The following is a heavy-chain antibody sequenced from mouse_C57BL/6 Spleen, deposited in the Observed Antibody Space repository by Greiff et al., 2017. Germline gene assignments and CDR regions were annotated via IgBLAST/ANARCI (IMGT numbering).Heavy chain of an antibody. D-gene: IGHD2-13*01. CDR1: GYSITSGYY. CDR2: ISYDGSN. Sequence: EVKLMESGPGLVKPSQSLSLTCSVTGYSITSGYYWNWIRQFPGNKLEWMGYISYDGSNNYNPSLKNRISSTRDTSKNQFFLKLNSVTTEDTATYYCAREEGYDYPGAMDYWGQGTSVTVSS. CDR3: AREEGYDYPGAMDY. J-gene: IGHJ4*01. V-gene: IGHV3-6*01.